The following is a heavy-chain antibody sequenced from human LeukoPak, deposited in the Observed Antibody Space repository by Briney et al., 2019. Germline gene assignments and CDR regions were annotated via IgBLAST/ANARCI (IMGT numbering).Heavy chain of an antibody. Sequence: SGTLSLTCAVSGGSISSNNWWGWVRQPPGKGLEWIGYIYYSGSTNYNPSLKSRVTISVDTSKNQFSLKLSSVTAADTAVYYCARAESTGWYPNWFDTWGQGILVTVSS. CDR1: GGSISSNNW. D-gene: IGHD6-13*01. CDR2: IYYSGST. V-gene: IGHV4-4*02. CDR3: ARAESTGWYPNWFDT. J-gene: IGHJ5*02.